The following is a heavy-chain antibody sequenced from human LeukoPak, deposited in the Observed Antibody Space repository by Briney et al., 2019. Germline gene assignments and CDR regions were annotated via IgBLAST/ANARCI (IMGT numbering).Heavy chain of an antibody. V-gene: IGHV3-23*01. Sequence: PGGSLRLSCAASGFTFSSYAMSWVRQAPGKGLEWVSAISGGGGSTYYADSVKGRFTISRDNSKNTLYLQMNSLRAEDTAVYYCAKDLTPTAPSLYYYYGMDVWGKGTTVTVSS. CDR2: ISGGGGST. D-gene: IGHD4-17*01. CDR1: GFTFSSYA. J-gene: IGHJ6*04. CDR3: AKDLTPTAPSLYYYYGMDV.